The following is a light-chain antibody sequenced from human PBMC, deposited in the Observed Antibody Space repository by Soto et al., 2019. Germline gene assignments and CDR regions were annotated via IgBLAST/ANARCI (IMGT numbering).Light chain of an antibody. CDR3: QQRSNWQVT. Sequence: DIQMTQSPSTLSGSVRARATITCLSSQTISSWLAWYQQKPGKAPKLLIYKASTLKSGVPSRFSGSGSGTEFTLTISSLQPEDFAVYYCQQRSNWQVTFGQGTLLEIK. J-gene: IGKJ5*01. CDR2: KAS. CDR1: QTISSW. V-gene: IGKV1-5*03.